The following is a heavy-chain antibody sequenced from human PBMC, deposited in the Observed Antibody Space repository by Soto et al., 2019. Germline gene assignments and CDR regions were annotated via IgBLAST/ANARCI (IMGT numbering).Heavy chain of an antibody. CDR3: ARDRDEDGGTSDAFDM. D-gene: IGHD2-15*01. J-gene: IGHJ3*02. CDR2: ISHDGRNN. Sequence: QVQVVESGGGVVQPWRSLRLSCAASGFTLSTYAMHWVRQAPGKGLEWVAVISHDGRNNYYADSVKGRFTISRDNSKSTLSLQMNCLGPEDTAVYYCARDRDEDGGTSDAFDMWGQGTMVTVSS. V-gene: IGHV3-30*04. CDR1: GFTLSTYA.